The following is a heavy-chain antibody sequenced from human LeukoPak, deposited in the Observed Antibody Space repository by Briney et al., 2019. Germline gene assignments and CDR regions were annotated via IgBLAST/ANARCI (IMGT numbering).Heavy chain of an antibody. V-gene: IGHV3-30-3*01. CDR3: ARDGRNYYDRSGYYSALAY. Sequence: GRALRLSCGASGFTFNSYAMHWVRQAPGRGVEGGAVISYEGSNKYYADSVKGRFTISRDNSKNTLYLQMNSLRADDTAVYYCARDGRNYYDRSGYYSALAYWGQGTLVTVSS. CDR1: GFTFNSYA. J-gene: IGHJ4*02. D-gene: IGHD3-22*01. CDR2: ISYEGSNK.